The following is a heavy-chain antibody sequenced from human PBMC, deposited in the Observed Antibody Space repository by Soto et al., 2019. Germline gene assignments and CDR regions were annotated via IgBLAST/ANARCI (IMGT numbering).Heavy chain of an antibody. Sequence: PSETLSLTCTVSGGSISSYYWSWIRQPPGKGLEWIGYIYYSGSTNYNPSLKSRVTISVDTSKNQFSLKLSSVTAADTAVYYCARDLMCSSTSCYDSNWFDPWGQGTLVTVSS. CDR1: GGSISSYY. J-gene: IGHJ5*02. CDR3: ARDLMCSSTSCYDSNWFDP. CDR2: IYYSGST. V-gene: IGHV4-59*01. D-gene: IGHD2-2*01.